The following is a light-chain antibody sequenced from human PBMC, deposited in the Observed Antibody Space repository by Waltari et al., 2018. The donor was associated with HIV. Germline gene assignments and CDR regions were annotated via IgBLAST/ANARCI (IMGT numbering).Light chain of an antibody. CDR3: VSYAGSNTVI. CDR1: SSDIGGYNY. V-gene: IGLV2-8*01. Sequence: QSALTQPPSASGSPGQSVTISCTGTSSDIGGYNYVSWYQQHPGKAPKLIIYEGTKLPSGLPNRFSGSKSGNTASLTVSGLQAEDEADYYCVSYAGSNTVIFGGGTKLTVL. J-gene: IGLJ2*01. CDR2: EGT.